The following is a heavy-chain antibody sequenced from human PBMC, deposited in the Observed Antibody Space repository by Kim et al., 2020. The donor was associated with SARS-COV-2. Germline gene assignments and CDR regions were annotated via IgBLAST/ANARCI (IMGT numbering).Heavy chain of an antibody. CDR1: GGSFSDYT. CDR2: INHSGST. D-gene: IGHD2-8*02. Sequence: SETLSLTCAVYGGSFSDYTWTWIRQPPGKGLEWIGSINHSGSTNLSPSLKSRITISVDTSKIQFSLRLKSMTATDAAVYYCARGRAGVVPSPVLGLGPHSSDYAMDVWGRETPVAVST. CDR3: ARGRAGVVPSPVLGLGPHSSDYAMDV. V-gene: IGHV4-34*01. J-gene: IGHJ6*01.